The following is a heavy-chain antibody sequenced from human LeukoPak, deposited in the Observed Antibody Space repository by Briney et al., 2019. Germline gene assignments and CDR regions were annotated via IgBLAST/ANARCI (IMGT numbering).Heavy chain of an antibody. J-gene: IGHJ4*02. CDR2: ISWNSGSI. V-gene: IGHV3-9*01. CDR1: GFTFDDYA. D-gene: IGHD2-8*01. Sequence: QSGGSLRLSCAASGFTFDDYAMHWVRQAPGKGLEWVSGISWNSGSIGYADSVKGRFTISRDNAKNSLYLQMNSLRAEDTALYYCAKDYCTNGVCYRGFNYWGQGTLVTVSS. CDR3: AKDYCTNGVCYRGFNY.